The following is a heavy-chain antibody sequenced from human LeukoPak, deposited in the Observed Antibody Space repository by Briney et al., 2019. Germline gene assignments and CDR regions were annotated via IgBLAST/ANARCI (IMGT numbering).Heavy chain of an antibody. D-gene: IGHD3-22*01. Sequence: PSGTLSLTCAVSGGSISSSNWWSWVRQPPGKGLEWIGEIYHSGSTNYNPSLKSRVTISVDKFKNQFSLKLSSVTAADTAVYYCATYYYYDSSGYYAAAFDIWGQGTMVTVSS. J-gene: IGHJ3*02. CDR3: ATYYYYDSSGYYAAAFDI. CDR1: GGSISSSNW. CDR2: IYHSGST. V-gene: IGHV4-4*02.